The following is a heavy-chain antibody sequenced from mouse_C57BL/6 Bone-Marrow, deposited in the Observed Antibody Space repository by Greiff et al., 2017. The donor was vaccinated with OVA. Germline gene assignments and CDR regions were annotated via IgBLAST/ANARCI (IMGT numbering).Heavy chain of an antibody. D-gene: IGHD1-1*01. CDR3: EGSGYYSSGAMDY. CDR1: GYTFTSYG. Sequence: QVQLQQSGAALARPGASVKLSCKASGYTFTSYGISWVKQRTGQGLEWIGEIYPRSGNTYYHEKFKGKATLTADQSSSAAYMELRRLTSEDSAVYFCEGSGYYSSGAMDYWGQGTSVTVSS. CDR2: IYPRSGNT. V-gene: IGHV1-81*01. J-gene: IGHJ4*01.